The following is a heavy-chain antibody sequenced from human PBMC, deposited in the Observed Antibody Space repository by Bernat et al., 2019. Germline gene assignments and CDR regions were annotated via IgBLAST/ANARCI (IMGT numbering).Heavy chain of an antibody. CDR3: ARGGTAAGTRVVAFDI. Sequence: QVQLVESGGGVVQPGRSLRLSCAASGFTFSSYGMHWVRQAPGKGLEWVAVIWYDGSNKYYADSVKGRFTISRDNSKNTLYLQMNSLRAEDTAVYYCARGGTAAGTRVVAFDIWGQGTTVTVSS. D-gene: IGHD6-13*01. J-gene: IGHJ3*02. V-gene: IGHV3-33*01. CDR1: GFTFSSYG. CDR2: IWYDGSNK.